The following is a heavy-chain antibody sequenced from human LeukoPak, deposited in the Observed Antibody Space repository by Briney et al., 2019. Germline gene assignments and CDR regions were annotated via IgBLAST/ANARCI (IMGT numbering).Heavy chain of an antibody. CDR1: GGSFSGYY. Sequence: SETLSLTCAVYGGSFSGYYWSWIRQPPGKGLEWIGSIYYSGSTYYNPSLKSRVTISVDTSKNQFSLKLSSVTAADTAVYYCATGYSSGRYGMDVWGQGTTVTVSS. D-gene: IGHD6-19*01. J-gene: IGHJ6*02. V-gene: IGHV4-34*01. CDR3: ATGYSSGRYGMDV. CDR2: IYYSGST.